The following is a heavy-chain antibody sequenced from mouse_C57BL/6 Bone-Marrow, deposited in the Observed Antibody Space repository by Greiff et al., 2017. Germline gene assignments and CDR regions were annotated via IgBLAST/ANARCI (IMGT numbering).Heavy chain of an antibody. J-gene: IGHJ1*03. Sequence: VQLKQSGPELVKPGASVKIPCKASGYTFTDYNMDWVKQSHGKSLEWIGDINPNNGGTIYNQKFKGKATLTVDKSSSTAYMELRSLTSEDTAVYYCARGGSWGYFDVWGTGTTVTVSS. D-gene: IGHD1-1*01. CDR3: ARGGSWGYFDV. V-gene: IGHV1-18*01. CDR1: GYTFTDYN. CDR2: INPNNGGT.